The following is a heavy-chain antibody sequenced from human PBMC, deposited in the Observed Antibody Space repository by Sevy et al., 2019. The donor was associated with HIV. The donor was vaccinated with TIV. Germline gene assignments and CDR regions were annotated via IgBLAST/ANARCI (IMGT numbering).Heavy chain of an antibody. CDR1: GFTVSRNF. D-gene: IGHD6-6*01. CDR2: IYSDGTT. J-gene: IGHJ4*02. Sequence: GGSLRLSCAASGFTVSRNFMSWIRQAPGKGLEWVSIIYSDGTTFYADSVKGRFTNSSDNSRNTLYHQMNTLRAEDTAVYYCVGADRPNQGDFWGQGTLVTVSS. V-gene: IGHV3-53*01. CDR3: VGADRPNQGDF.